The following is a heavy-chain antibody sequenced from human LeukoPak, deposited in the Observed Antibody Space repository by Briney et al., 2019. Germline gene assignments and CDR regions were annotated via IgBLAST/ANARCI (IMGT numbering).Heavy chain of an antibody. Sequence: GGSLRLSRAASGFSFSSYAMSWVRQAPGKGLEWVSTVSGSGGSTYYADSVKGRFTISRDNSKNTLYLQMNSLRAEDTAVYYCAKDNRGDNWNDLAIDYWGQGTLVTVSS. CDR3: AKDNRGDNWNDLAIDY. CDR2: VSGSGGST. CDR1: GFSFSSYA. J-gene: IGHJ4*02. V-gene: IGHV3-23*01. D-gene: IGHD1-20*01.